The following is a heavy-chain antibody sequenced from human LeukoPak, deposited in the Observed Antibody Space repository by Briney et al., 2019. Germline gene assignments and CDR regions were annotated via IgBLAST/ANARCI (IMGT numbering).Heavy chain of an antibody. CDR3: AKGYYDYVWGSYYFDY. CDR1: GLTFSSDA. J-gene: IGHJ4*02. V-gene: IGHV3-23*01. D-gene: IGHD3-16*01. Sequence: PGRSLRLSCAASGLTFSSDAMSSVRQAPGKGLGWASAISGSGGSTSYADSVKGRFTISRDNSRVTLYLQMNSLRAEDTAVYYCAKGYYDYVWGSYYFDYWGQGTLVTVSS. CDR2: ISGSGGST.